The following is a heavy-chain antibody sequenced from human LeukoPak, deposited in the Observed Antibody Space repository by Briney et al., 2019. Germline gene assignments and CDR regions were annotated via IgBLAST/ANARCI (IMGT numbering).Heavy chain of an antibody. J-gene: IGHJ5*02. D-gene: IGHD6-19*01. CDR2: IYPGDSDT. CDR1: GYSFTSYW. V-gene: IGHV5-51*01. Sequence: RGESLKISCKGSGYSFTSYWIGWVRQMPGKGLELMGIIYPGDSDTRYSPSFQGQVTVSADKSISTAYLQWNSLTASDTGIYYCARLGSSGWDILYNGFDPWGQGTLVTVSS. CDR3: ARLGSSGWDILYNGFDP.